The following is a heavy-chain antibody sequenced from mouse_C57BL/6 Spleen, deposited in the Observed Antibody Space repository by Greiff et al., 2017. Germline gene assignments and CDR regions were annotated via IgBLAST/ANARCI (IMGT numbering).Heavy chain of an antibody. D-gene: IGHD2-1*01. Sequence: VQLQQSGPVLVKPGASVKMSCKASGYTFTDYYMNWVKQSHGKSLEWIGVINPYNGGTSYNQKFKGKATLTVDKSSSTAYMELNSLTSEDSAVYYCARRAYGNYDFDYWGQGTTLTVSS. CDR3: ARRAYGNYDFDY. CDR2: INPYNGGT. CDR1: GYTFTDYY. J-gene: IGHJ2*01. V-gene: IGHV1-19*01.